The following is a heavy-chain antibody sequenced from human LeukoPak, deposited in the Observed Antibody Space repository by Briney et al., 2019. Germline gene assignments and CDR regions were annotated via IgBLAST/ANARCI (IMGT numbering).Heavy chain of an antibody. CDR3: AREIMITFGGVIALDAFDI. V-gene: IGHV4-34*01. CDR2: INHSGST. D-gene: IGHD3-16*02. J-gene: IGHJ3*02. Sequence: SETLSPTCAVYGGSFSGYYWSWIRQPPGKGLEWIGEINHSGSTNYNPSLKSRVTISVDTSKNQFSLKLSSVTAADTAVYYCAREIMITFGGVIALDAFDIWGQGTMVTVSS. CDR1: GGSFSGYY.